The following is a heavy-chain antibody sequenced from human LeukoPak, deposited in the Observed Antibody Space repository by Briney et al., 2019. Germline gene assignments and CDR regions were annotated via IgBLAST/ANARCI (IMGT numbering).Heavy chain of an antibody. V-gene: IGHV3-23*01. CDR2: ISGSGGST. D-gene: IGHD5-18*01. J-gene: IGHJ4*02. CDR1: GFTFSSYS. Sequence: PGGSLRLSCAAPGFTFSSYSMSWVREAPGKGLGRVSRISGSGGSTDYAYSVKGWFTISRENPKNTLYLQRNSRGLENPAVISGPKVPGYQAIYCIYYCGQRGPVTVSS. CDR3: PKVPGYQAIYCIYY.